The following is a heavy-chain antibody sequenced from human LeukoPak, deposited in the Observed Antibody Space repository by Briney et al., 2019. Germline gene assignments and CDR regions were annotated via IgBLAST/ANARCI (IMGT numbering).Heavy chain of an antibody. CDR2: IRYDGSKK. D-gene: IGHD6-19*01. J-gene: IGHJ4*02. CDR3: ARDQVAGTRCFDY. CDR1: GFTFSSYG. Sequence: GGSLRLSCTASGFTFSSYGMHCVRQAPGKGLEWVAFIRYDGSKKYADSVKGRFTISRDNAKNSLYLQMNSLRAEDTAVYYCARDQVAGTRCFDYWGQGTLVTVSS. V-gene: IGHV3-30*02.